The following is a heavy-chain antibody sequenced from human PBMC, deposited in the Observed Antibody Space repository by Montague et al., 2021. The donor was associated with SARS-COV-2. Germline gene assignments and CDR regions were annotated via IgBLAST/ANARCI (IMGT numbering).Heavy chain of an antibody. J-gene: IGHJ4*02. CDR1: GGSVSSSSYY. CDR3: ARGSHQYRGGGSCYSTFDY. V-gene: IGHV4-61*01. D-gene: IGHD2-15*01. CDR2: IYYTGST. Sequence: SETLSLTCTISGGSVSSSSYYWNWIRQPPGKGLEWIGYIYYTGSTNYNPSLKSRVTMAVDTSRNQFSLKVNSATAEDTAVYYCARGSHQYRGGGSCYSTFDYWGQGTLVTVSS.